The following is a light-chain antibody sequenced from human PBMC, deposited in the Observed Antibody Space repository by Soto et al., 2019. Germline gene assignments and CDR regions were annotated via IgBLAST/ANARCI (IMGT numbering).Light chain of an antibody. CDR3: MQALQART. CDR2: LGS. Sequence: EIVMTQSPLSLPVTPGEPASISCRSSQSLLYSNGYNYLDWYLQKPGQSPQLLIFLGSTRASGVPDRFTGSGSGTDFTLKISRVEAEDVGVYHCMQALQARTFGQGTRVDIK. CDR1: QSLLYSNGYNY. V-gene: IGKV2-28*01. J-gene: IGKJ1*01.